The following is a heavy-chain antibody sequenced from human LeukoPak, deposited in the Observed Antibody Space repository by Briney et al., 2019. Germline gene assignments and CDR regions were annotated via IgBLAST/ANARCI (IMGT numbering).Heavy chain of an antibody. V-gene: IGHV3-30*18. CDR2: TTNDGSKK. CDR1: GFTFNNYG. CDR3: AKAFAGGIDY. J-gene: IGHJ4*02. D-gene: IGHD3-16*01. Sequence: GGSLRLSCAASGFTFNNYGMHWVRQAPGQGLEWLAVTTNDGSKKYYAESVKGRFTITRDNSKKTLTLQMNGLGVGDTAVYYCAKAFAGGIDYWGQGALVTVSS.